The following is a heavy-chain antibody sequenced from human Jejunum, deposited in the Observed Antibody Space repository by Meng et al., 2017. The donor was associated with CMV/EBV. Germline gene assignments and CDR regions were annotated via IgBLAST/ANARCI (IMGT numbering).Heavy chain of an antibody. CDR1: GASISGYY. J-gene: IGHJ4*02. CDR2: VDYSGTT. D-gene: IGHD3-16*01. V-gene: IGHV4-59*01. CDR3: ARGWGTTSPWDY. Sequence: VSGASISGYYWQWIRQTPGKGLEWIGCVDYSGTTKYNPSLKGRVTISVDTSKSQFSLELRSVIATDTAVFYCARGWGTTSPWDYWGQGTLVTVSS.